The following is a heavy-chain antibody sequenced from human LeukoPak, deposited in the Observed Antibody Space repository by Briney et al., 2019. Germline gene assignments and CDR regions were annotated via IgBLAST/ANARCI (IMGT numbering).Heavy chain of an antibody. J-gene: IGHJ4*02. CDR3: AKGGWGTVLDY. Sequence: GGSLRLSCAASGFTFSSYAMSWVRQAPGKGLEWVSGISGSGGSTYYADSVKGRFTISRDNAKNSLYLQMNSLRAEDTAVYYCAKGGWGTVLDYWGQGTLVTVSP. CDR1: GFTFSSYA. D-gene: IGHD3-16*01. V-gene: IGHV3-23*01. CDR2: ISGSGGST.